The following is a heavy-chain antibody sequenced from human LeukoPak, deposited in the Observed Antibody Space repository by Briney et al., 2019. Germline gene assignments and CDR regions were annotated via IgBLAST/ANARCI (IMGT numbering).Heavy chain of an antibody. Sequence: GGSLRLSCAASGFTFSDYYMSWIRQAPGKRLEWVSYISSSGSTIYYADSVKGRFTISRDNAKNSLYLQMNGLRAEDTAVYYCARARRMLYEYTYFDYWGQGTLVTVSS. CDR1: GFTFSDYY. CDR3: ARARRMLYEYTYFDY. CDR2: ISSSGSTI. V-gene: IGHV3-11*04. J-gene: IGHJ4*02. D-gene: IGHD2-8*01.